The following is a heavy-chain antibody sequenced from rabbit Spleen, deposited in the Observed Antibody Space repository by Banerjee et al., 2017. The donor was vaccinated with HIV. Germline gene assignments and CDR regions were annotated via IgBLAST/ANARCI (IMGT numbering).Heavy chain of an antibody. J-gene: IGHJ4*01. CDR2: IAGSSSGFT. CDR3: ARDLDGVIGWNFGW. D-gene: IGHD2-1*01. V-gene: IGHV1S40*01. CDR1: GFSFSSSDY. Sequence: QSLEEFGGDLVKPGGSLTLTCTASGFSFSSSDYMCWVRQAPGKGLEWISCIAGSSSGFTYSATWAKGRFTISKTSSTTVTLQMTRLTAADTATYFCARDLDGVIGWNFGWWGPGTLVTVS.